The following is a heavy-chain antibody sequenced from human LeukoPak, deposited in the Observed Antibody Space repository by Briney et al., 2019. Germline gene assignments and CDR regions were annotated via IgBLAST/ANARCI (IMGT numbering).Heavy chain of an antibody. V-gene: IGHV3-33*03. CDR3: AKGDSGSYGALDI. J-gene: IGHJ3*02. CDR2: IWYDGSNK. D-gene: IGHD1-26*01. Sequence: GGSLRLSCAASGFTFSTYGMHWVRQAPGKGREGGAVIWYDGSNKYHADSVKGRFAISRDNSKNTLYLQMNSLRAEDTAVYYCAKGDSGSYGALDIWGQGTMVTVSS. CDR1: GFTFSTYG.